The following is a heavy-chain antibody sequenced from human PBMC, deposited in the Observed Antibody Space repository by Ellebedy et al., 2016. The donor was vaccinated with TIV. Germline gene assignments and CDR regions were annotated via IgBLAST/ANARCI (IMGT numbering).Heavy chain of an antibody. Sequence: GESLKISCAASAVTSSSYAMSCVCQAPGMGLDWVSTISATGKSPYYPDSVKGRFTISRDNSKNTRYLQMNSLRAEDTAVYYCVRDDFWGQGTLVTVSS. CDR2: ISATGKSP. CDR3: VRDDF. CDR1: AVTSSSYA. V-gene: IGHV3-23*01. J-gene: IGHJ4*02.